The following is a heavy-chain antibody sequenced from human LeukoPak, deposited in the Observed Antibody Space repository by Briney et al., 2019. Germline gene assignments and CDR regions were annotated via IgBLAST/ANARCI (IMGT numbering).Heavy chain of an antibody. CDR3: AKDGLVWFGELN. J-gene: IGHJ4*02. CDR1: GFTFSSYG. V-gene: IGHV3-33*06. CDR2: IWYDGSNK. Sequence: GGSLRLSCAASGFTFSSYGMHWVRQAPGKGLEWVALIWYDGSNKYYADSVKGRFTISRDNSKNTLYLQMNSLRAEDTAVYYCAKDGLVWFGELNWGQGTLVTVSS. D-gene: IGHD3-10*01.